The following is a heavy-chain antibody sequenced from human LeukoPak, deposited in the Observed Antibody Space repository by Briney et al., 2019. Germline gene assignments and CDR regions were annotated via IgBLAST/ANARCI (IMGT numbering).Heavy chain of an antibody. CDR3: ARGGYRYYYYMDV. Sequence: PSETLSLTCTVSGGSISSYYWSWIRQPPGKGLEWIGYIYYSGSTNYNPSLKSRVTISVDTSKNQFSLKLSSVTAADTAVYYCARGGYRYYYYMDVWGKGTTVTVSS. D-gene: IGHD1-1*01. CDR2: IYYSGST. CDR1: GGSISSYY. V-gene: IGHV4-59*01. J-gene: IGHJ6*03.